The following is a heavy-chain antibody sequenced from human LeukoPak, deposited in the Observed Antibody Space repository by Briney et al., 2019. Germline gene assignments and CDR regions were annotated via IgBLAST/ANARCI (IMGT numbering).Heavy chain of an antibody. Sequence: GGSLRLSCAASGFTFSSYAMSWVRPAPGKGLEWVSAISGGGGSTFYADAVKGRFTISRDNSKNTLYLQMNSLRPEDTAVYYCAKYRYCSSTSCYSTYFDYWGQGTLVTVSS. V-gene: IGHV3-23*01. CDR3: AKYRYCSSTSCYSTYFDY. J-gene: IGHJ4*02. CDR2: ISGGGGST. CDR1: GFTFSSYA. D-gene: IGHD2-2*01.